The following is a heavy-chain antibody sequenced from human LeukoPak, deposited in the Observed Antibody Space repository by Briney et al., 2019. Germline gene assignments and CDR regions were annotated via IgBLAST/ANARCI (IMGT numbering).Heavy chain of an antibody. CDR3: ARTTSYGGHDY. CDR2: IYYSGST. J-gene: IGHJ4*02. CDR1: GGSFSGYY. D-gene: IGHD4-23*01. V-gene: IGHV4-59*12. Sequence: SETLSLTCAVYGGSFSGYYWSWIRQPPGKGLEWIGYIYYSGSTNYNPSLKSRVTISVDTSKNQFSLKLSSVTAADTAVYYCARTTSYGGHDYWGQGTLVTVSS.